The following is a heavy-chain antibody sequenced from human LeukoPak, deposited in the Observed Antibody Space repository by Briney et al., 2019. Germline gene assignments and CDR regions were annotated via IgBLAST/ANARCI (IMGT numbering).Heavy chain of an antibody. V-gene: IGHV1-24*01. CDR3: ATSYSGGRDAFDI. J-gene: IGHJ3*02. D-gene: IGHD1-26*01. Sequence: ASVKVSCKVSGYTLTELSMHWVRQAPGKGFEGWGGFDPEDGETIYAQKFQGRVTMTEDTSTDTAYMELSSLRSEDTAVYYCATSYSGGRDAFDIWGQGTMVTVSS. CDR1: GYTLTELS. CDR2: FDPEDGET.